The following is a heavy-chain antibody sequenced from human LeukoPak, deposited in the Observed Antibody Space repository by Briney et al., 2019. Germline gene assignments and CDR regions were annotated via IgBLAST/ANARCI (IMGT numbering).Heavy chain of an antibody. CDR3: ARSSGDL. V-gene: IGHV4-59*10. CDR1: GGSFSSYY. Sequence: SETLSLTCAVYGGSFSSYYWTWIRQPAGKGLEWIGRIYTTGSTNYNPSLKSRVTISLDTSKNQFSLKVSSVTASDTAVYYCARSSGDLWGQGTLVTVSS. J-gene: IGHJ5*02. D-gene: IGHD3-10*01. CDR2: IYTTGST.